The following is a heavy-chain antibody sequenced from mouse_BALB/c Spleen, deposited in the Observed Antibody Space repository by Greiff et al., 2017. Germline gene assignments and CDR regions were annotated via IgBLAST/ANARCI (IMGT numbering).Heavy chain of an antibody. J-gene: IGHJ4*01. V-gene: IGHV5-12-2*01. CDR2: ISNGGGST. CDR3: ARRYGSYAMDY. D-gene: IGHD2-10*02. Sequence: DVQLVESGGGLVQPGGSLKLSCAASGFTFSSYTMSWVRQTPEKRLEWVAYISNGGGSTYYPDTVKGRFTISRDNAKNTLYLQMSSLKSEDTAMYYCARRYGSYAMDYWGQGTSVTVSS. CDR1: GFTFSSYT.